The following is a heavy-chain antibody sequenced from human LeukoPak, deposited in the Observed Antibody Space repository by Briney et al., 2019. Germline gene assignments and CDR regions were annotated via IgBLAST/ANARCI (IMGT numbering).Heavy chain of an antibody. CDR2: IYTSGST. J-gene: IGHJ4*02. Sequence: PSQTLSLTCTVSGGSISSGSYYWSWIRQPAGKGLEWIGRIYTSGSTNYNPSLKSRFTISVDTSKNQFSLKLSSVTAADTAVYYCARAGKYYDFWSAQFDYWGQGTLVTVSS. CDR3: ARAGKYYDFWSAQFDY. CDR1: GGSISSGSYY. V-gene: IGHV4-61*02. D-gene: IGHD3-3*01.